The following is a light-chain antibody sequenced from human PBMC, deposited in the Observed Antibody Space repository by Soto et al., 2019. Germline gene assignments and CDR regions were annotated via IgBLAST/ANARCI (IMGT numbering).Light chain of an antibody. CDR3: GSYTTSSNYV. J-gene: IGLJ1*01. CDR1: SSDVGGYNS. CDR2: DVT. Sequence: QSVLAQPASVSGSPGQSITISCTGTSSDVGGYNSVSWYRQDPGKAPKLMIYDVTNRPSGVSNRFSGSKSGNTASLTISGLQAEDEADYYCGSYTTSSNYVFGTGTKVTVL. V-gene: IGLV2-14*01.